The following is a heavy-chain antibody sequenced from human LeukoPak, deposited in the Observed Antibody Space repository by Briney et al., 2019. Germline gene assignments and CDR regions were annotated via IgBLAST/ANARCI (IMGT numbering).Heavy chain of an antibody. Sequence: EGSLRLSCAASGFTFSSYAMHWVRQAPGKGLEYVSAISSNGGSTYYANSVKGRFTISRDNSKNTLYLQMGSLRAEDMAVYYCARVAGQVTLYYFDYWGQGTLVTVSS. D-gene: IGHD2-21*02. CDR3: ARVAGQVTLYYFDY. V-gene: IGHV3-64*01. J-gene: IGHJ4*02. CDR2: ISSNGGST. CDR1: GFTFSSYA.